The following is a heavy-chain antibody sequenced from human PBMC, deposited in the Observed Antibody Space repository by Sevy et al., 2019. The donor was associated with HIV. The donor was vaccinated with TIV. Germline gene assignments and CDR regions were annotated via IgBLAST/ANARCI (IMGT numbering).Heavy chain of an antibody. J-gene: IGHJ4*02. Sequence: ASVKVSCKASGFTFTSSAVQWVRQARGQRLEWIGWIVVGSGNTNYAQKFQERVTITRDMSTSTAYMELSSLRFEDTAVYYCAAGTPEGRYFDWLLRGLDYWGQGTLVTVSS. CDR1: GFTFTSSA. D-gene: IGHD3-9*01. V-gene: IGHV1-58*01. CDR3: AAGTPEGRYFDWLLRGLDY. CDR2: IVVGSGNT.